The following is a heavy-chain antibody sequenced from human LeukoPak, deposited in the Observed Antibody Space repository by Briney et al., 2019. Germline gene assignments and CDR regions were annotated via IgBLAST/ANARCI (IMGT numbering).Heavy chain of an antibody. CDR3: AGDSPLGPLWFDP. CDR2: IYYSGST. V-gene: IGHV4-59*01. Sequence: PSETLSLTCTVSGGSISSYYWSWIRQPPGKGLEWIGYIYYSGSTNYNPSLKSRVTISVDTSKNQFSLELSSVTAADTAVYYCAGDSPLGPLWFDPWGQGTLVTVSS. CDR1: GGSISSYY. D-gene: IGHD1-26*01. J-gene: IGHJ5*02.